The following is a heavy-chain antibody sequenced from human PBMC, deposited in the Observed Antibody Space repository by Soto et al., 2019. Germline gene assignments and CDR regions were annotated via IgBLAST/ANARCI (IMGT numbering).Heavy chain of an antibody. V-gene: IGHV3-74*01. Sequence: PGGSLRLSCAASGFTFSSFWMHWVRQAPGKGLVWVSRINSGESSTHYADSVKGRFTISRDNAKNTLYLQMNSLRAEDTAVYYCARGRNYAMDVWGQGTTVTVSS. J-gene: IGHJ6*02. CDR2: INSGESST. CDR1: GFTFSSFW. CDR3: ARGRNYAMDV.